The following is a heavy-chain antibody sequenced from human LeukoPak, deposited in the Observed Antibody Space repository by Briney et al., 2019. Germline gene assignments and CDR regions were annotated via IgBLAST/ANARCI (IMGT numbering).Heavy chain of an antibody. V-gene: IGHV4-39*07. CDR2: IYYSGST. Sequence: SETLSLTCTVSGGSISSSSYYWGWIRQPPGKELEWIGSIYYSGSTYYNPSLKSRVTISVDTSKNQFSLKLSSVTAADTAVYYCARCMVRGVIITDWGQGTLVTVSS. J-gene: IGHJ4*02. CDR1: GGSISSSSYY. CDR3: ARCMVRGVIITD. D-gene: IGHD3-10*01.